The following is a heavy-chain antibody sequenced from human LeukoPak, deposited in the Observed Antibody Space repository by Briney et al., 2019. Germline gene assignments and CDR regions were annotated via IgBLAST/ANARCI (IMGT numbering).Heavy chain of an antibody. J-gene: IGHJ6*03. D-gene: IGHD1-26*01. CDR3: AKDAGGTYFYYYYYMDV. CDR2: ISGSGTTI. V-gene: IGHV3-23*01. Sequence: GGSLRLSCAASGFTFNRYSMSWVRQPPGKGLEWVSAISGSGTTIYYASSEKGRFTTSKANSNNTPYLQITILTAETTAFYCAAKDAGGTYFYYYYYMDVWGKGTTVTVSS. CDR1: GFTFNRYS.